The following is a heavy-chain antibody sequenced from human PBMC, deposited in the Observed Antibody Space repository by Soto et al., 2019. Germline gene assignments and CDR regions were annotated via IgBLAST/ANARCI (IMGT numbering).Heavy chain of an antibody. D-gene: IGHD6-13*01. CDR3: TTSWVWDKLYFDY. Sequence: EVQLVESGGGLVKPGGSLRLSCAASGFTFSNAWMTWVRQPPGKGLEWVGQIKSEPDGGTIDYATPVKGRFTISRDDSKNTLYLQMNNLNTEDTGVYYCTTSWVWDKLYFDYWGQGTLVSVSS. J-gene: IGHJ4*02. V-gene: IGHV3-15*05. CDR1: GFTFSNAW. CDR2: IKSEPDGGTI.